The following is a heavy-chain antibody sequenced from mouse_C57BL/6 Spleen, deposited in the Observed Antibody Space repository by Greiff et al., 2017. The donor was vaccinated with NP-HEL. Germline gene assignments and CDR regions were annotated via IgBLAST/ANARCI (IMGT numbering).Heavy chain of an antibody. J-gene: IGHJ2*01. CDR2: IYPGDGDT. CDR1: GYAFSSSW. V-gene: IGHV1-82*01. CDR3: AREGNRYYVDY. D-gene: IGHD2-1*01. Sequence: QVQLQQSGPELVKPGASVKISCKASGYAFSSSWMNWVKQRPGKGLEWIGRIYPGDGDTYYNGKFKGKATLTADKSSSTAYMQLSSLTSEDSAVYFCAREGNRYYVDYWGQGTTLTVSS.